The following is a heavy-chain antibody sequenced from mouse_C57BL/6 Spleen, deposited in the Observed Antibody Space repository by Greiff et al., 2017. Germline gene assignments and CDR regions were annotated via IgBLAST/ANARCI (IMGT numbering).Heavy chain of an antibody. CDR2: IYPGSGST. Sequence: QVQLKESGAELVKPGASVKMSCKASGYTFTSYWITWVKQRPGQGLEWIGDIYPGSGSTNYNQKFKDKATLTADKSSSTAYMQLSSLTSEDSAVYYCARFTTEVMDYWGQGTSVTVSS. CDR1: GYTFTSYW. CDR3: ARFTTEVMDY. J-gene: IGHJ4*01. D-gene: IGHD1-1*01. V-gene: IGHV1-55*01.